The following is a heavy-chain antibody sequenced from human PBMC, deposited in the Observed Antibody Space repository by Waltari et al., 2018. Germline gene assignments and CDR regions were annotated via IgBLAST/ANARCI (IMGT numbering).Heavy chain of an antibody. D-gene: IGHD6-13*01. V-gene: IGHV4-39*07. CDR1: GGSISSSSYY. CDR3: ARREGIAAAGTGWFDP. CDR2: IYYSGGT. J-gene: IGHJ5*02. Sequence: QLQLQESGPGLVKPSETLSLTCTVSGGSISSSSYYWGWIRQPPGKGVEWIGSIYYSGGTYYNPSLKSRVTISVDTSKNQFSLKLSSVTAADTAVYYCARREGIAAAGTGWFDPWGQGTLVTVSS.